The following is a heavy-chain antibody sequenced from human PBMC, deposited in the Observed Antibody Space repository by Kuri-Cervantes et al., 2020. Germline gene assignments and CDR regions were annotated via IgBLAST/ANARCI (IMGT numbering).Heavy chain of an antibody. CDR3: ARAGFTDCFDY. J-gene: IGHJ4*02. V-gene: IGHV3-30-3*01. Sequence: GESLKISCAASGFTFANYAMSWARQAPGKGLEWVAVISYDGSNKYYADSVKGRFTISRDNSKNTLYLQMNSLRAEDTAVYYCARAGFTDCFDYWGQGTLVTVSS. CDR2: ISYDGSNK. CDR1: GFTFANYA. D-gene: IGHD3-9*01.